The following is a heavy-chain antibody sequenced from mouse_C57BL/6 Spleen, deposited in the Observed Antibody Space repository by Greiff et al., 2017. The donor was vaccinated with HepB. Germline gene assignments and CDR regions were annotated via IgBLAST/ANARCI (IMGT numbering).Heavy chain of an antibody. CDR1: GYSITSGYD. V-gene: IGHV3-1*01. J-gene: IGHJ3*01. D-gene: IGHD2-4*01. CDR2: ISYSGST. Sequence: VQLKESGPGMVKPSQSLSLTCTVTGYSITSGYDWHWIRHFPGNKLEWMGYISYSGSTNYNPSLKSRISITHDTSKNHFFLKLNSVTTEDTATYYCASLYYDYSWFAYWGQGTLVTVSA. CDR3: ASLYYDYSWFAY.